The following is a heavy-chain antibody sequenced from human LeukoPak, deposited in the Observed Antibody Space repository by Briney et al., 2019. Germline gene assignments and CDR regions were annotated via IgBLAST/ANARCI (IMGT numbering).Heavy chain of an antibody. V-gene: IGHV4-59*08. CDR2: IYYSGST. J-gene: IGHJ3*02. CDR1: GGSINNYY. CDR3: ATGIAAAGRPRVDAFDI. D-gene: IGHD6-13*01. Sequence: SETLSLTCTVSGGSINNYYWSWIRQPPGKGLEWIGYIYYSGSTNYNPSLKSRVTISVDSSKNQFSLKLSSVTAADTAVYYCATGIAAAGRPRVDAFDIWGQGTMVTVSS.